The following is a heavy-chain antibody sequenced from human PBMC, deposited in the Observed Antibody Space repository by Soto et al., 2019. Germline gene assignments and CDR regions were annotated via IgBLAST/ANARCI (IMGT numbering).Heavy chain of an antibody. Sequence: EVQLVESGGGLVQPGGSRRLSCAASGFTFSNYGMNWVRQAPGKGLAGVSYISSNSATRQYADSVKGRFTISRDKAKNSLYLQMNSLRDEDTAVYYCARGGAARPDYWGQGTLVTVSS. CDR1: GFTFSNYG. CDR2: ISSNSATR. V-gene: IGHV3-48*02. J-gene: IGHJ4*02. D-gene: IGHD6-6*01. CDR3: ARGGAARPDY.